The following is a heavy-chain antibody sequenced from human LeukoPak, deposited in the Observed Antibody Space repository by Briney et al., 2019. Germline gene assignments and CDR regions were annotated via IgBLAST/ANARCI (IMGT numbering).Heavy chain of an antibody. CDR1: GFTFSIYA. CDR3: ARVRGYSYGYGQDY. CDR2: ISGTSGNT. V-gene: IGHV3-23*01. Sequence: GRSLRLSCAASGFTFSIYAMSWVRQAPGKGLEWVSSISGTSGNTYYADSVKGRFTISRDNAKNSLYLQMNSLRAEDTAVYYCARVRGYSYGYGQDYWGQGTLVTVSS. J-gene: IGHJ4*02. D-gene: IGHD5-18*01.